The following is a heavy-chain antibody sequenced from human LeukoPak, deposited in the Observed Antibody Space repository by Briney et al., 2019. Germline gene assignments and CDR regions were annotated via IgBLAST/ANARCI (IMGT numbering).Heavy chain of an antibody. CDR1: GFTFSSYS. V-gene: IGHV3-21*01. D-gene: IGHD3-16*02. CDR3: ARDPYSGYDHPDITFGGVIVIGYFDY. Sequence: PGGSLRLSCAASGFTFSSYSMNWVRQAPGKGLEWVSSISSSSSYIYYADSVKGRFTISRDNAKNSLYLQMNSLRAEDTAVYYCARDPYSGYDHPDITFGGVIVIGYFDYWGQGTLVTVSS. CDR2: ISSSSSYI. J-gene: IGHJ4*02.